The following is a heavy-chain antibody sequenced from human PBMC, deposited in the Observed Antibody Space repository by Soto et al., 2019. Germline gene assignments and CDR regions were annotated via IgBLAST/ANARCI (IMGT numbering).Heavy chain of an antibody. J-gene: IGHJ5*02. CDR1: GGSFSGYY. V-gene: IGHV4-34*01. Sequence: SSETLSLTYAVYGGSFSGYYWSWIRQPPGKGLEWIGEINHSGSTNYNPSLKSRVTISVDTSKNQFSLKLSSVTAADTAVYYCARRRYNWNDIDPWGQGTLVTVSS. D-gene: IGHD1-20*01. CDR3: ARRRYNWNDIDP. CDR2: INHSGST.